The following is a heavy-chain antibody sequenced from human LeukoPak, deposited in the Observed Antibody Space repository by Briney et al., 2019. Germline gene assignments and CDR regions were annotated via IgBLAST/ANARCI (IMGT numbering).Heavy chain of an antibody. V-gene: IGHV5-10-1*01. CDR2: IDPSDSYS. D-gene: IGHD3-16*01. CDR1: GYSFTSYW. CDR3: ASAIQGDDAFDI. J-gene: IGHJ3*02. Sequence: GDSLMISCKGSGYSFTSYWVSWVGQMPGKGLDWMGRIDPSDSYSNYRPSFQGHVTISADKSISTAYLQWSSLKASDTAMYYCASAIQGDDAFDIWGEGTMVTVSS.